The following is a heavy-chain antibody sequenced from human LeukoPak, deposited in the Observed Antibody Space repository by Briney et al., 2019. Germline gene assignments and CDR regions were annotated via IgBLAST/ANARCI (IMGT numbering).Heavy chain of an antibody. J-gene: IGHJ4*02. CDR2: GHNDGSST. CDR1: GFSVSSNW. D-gene: IGHD2-2*01. V-gene: IGHV3-74*01. Sequence: GGSLRLSCAAAGFSVSSNWMHWVRQAPGKGLVWVSRGHNDGSSTSYADSVKGRFTISRDNAKNTLYMQMNGLRAEDTAVYYCAREFGYCSSTSCYSSYCDYWGQGALVTVSS. CDR3: AREFGYCSSTSCYSSYCDY.